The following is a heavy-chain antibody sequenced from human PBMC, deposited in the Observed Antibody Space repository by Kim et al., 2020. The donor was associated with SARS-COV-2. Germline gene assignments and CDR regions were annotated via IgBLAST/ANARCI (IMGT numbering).Heavy chain of an antibody. J-gene: IGHJ4*02. D-gene: IGHD6-19*01. CDR1: GYTFTSYA. Sequence: ASVKVSCKASGYTFTSYAMHWVRQAPGQRLEWMGWINAGNGNTKYSQKFQGRVTITRDTSASTAYMELSSLRSEDTAVYYCARDPDSSGWEVDYWGQGTLVTVSS. V-gene: IGHV1-3*01. CDR3: ARDPDSSGWEVDY. CDR2: INAGNGNT.